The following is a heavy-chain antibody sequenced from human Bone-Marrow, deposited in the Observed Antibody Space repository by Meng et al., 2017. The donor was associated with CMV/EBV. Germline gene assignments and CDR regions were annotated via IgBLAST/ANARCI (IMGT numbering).Heavy chain of an antibody. J-gene: IGHJ4*02. D-gene: IGHD3-22*01. CDR2: ISSSGSTI. CDR3: AKEEYYYDSSGYLGN. V-gene: IGHV3-11*01. Sequence: GGSLRLSCAASGFTFSDYYMSWIRQAPGKGLEWVSYISSSGSTIYYADSVKGRFTISRDNAKNSLYLQMNSLRAEDTALYYCAKEEYYYDSSGYLGNWGQGTLVTVSS. CDR1: GFTFSDYY.